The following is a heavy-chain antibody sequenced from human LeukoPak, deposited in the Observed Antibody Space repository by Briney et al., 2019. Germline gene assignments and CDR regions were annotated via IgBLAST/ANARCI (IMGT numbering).Heavy chain of an antibody. J-gene: IGHJ4*02. D-gene: IGHD5-18*01. CDR1: GFSITDHH. CDR3: AAAYSYGPYYFDY. CDR2: IYSGGST. Sequence: GGSLRLSCAGAGFSITDHHMDWVRQAPGKGLEWVSVIYSGGSTYYADSVKGRFTISRDNSKNTLYLQMNSLRAEDTAVYYCAAAYSYGPYYFDYWGQGTLVTVSS. V-gene: IGHV3-66*01.